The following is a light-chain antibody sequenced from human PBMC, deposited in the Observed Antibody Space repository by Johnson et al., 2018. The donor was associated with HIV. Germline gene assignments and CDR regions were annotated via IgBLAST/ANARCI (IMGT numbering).Light chain of an antibody. Sequence: QSVLTQPPSVSAAPGQQVTISCSGSSSNIGNNYVSWYQQLPGSASKLLIYENNKRPSGIPDRFSGSRSGTFATLDITGLQPGDEADYCCGTWDSSLSADVFVTATKVTVL. CDR3: GTWDSSLSADV. CDR2: ENN. J-gene: IGLJ1*01. V-gene: IGLV1-51*02. CDR1: SSNIGNNY.